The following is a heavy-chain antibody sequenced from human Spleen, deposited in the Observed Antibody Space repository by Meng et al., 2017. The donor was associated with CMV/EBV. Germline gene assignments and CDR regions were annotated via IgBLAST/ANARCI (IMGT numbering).Heavy chain of an antibody. CDR1: GGSISSGDYY. Sequence: QVTLQESGPGLVKPSQTLSLTCTVTGGSISSGDYYWSWIRQPPGKGLEWIGYIYYSGSTYYNPSLKSRVTISVDTSKNQFSLKLSSVTAADTAVYYCARDRGWLQLLWYFDLWGRGTLVTVSS. CDR2: IYYSGST. J-gene: IGHJ2*01. V-gene: IGHV4-30-4*08. CDR3: ARDRGWLQLLWYFDL. D-gene: IGHD5-24*01.